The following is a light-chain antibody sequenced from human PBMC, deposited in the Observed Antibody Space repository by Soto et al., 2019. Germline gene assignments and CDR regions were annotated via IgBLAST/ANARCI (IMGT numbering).Light chain of an antibody. V-gene: IGKV1-39*01. J-gene: IGKJ2*01. CDR2: LTS. CDR1: RSIGNY. Sequence: DIQMTQSPSSLSASVGDRVTITCRASRSIGNYLNWYQQKPESAPKLLIFLTSRLQSGVPSRFSGSGSGTDFTITISSLQTEDFATYYCQQSYSTPYSFVLGTKLEIK. CDR3: QQSYSTPYS.